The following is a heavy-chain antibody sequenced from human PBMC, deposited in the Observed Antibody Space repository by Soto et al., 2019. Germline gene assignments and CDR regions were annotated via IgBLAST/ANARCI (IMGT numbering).Heavy chain of an antibody. CDR2: INHSGST. J-gene: IGHJ4*02. D-gene: IGHD6-19*01. CDR3: ASSAYSSGWYTG. Sequence: QVQLQQWGAGLLKPSETLSVTCAVYSGSFSDYYWSWIRQPPGKGLEWIGEINHSGSTNYNSSLKSRVTISVETSKNQCSLKLSSVTAADTAVYYCASSAYSSGWYTGWGQGTLVTVSS. V-gene: IGHV4-34*01. CDR1: SGSFSDYY.